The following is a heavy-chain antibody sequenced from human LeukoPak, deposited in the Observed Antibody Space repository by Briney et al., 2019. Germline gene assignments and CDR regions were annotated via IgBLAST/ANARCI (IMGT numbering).Heavy chain of an antibody. CDR2: IYYSGST. Sequence: SQTLSLTCTVPGGSISSGGYYWSWIRQHPGKGLEWIGFIYYSGSTYYNPSLKSRVTISVDTSKNHFSLKVSSVTAADTAVYYCARWSPYYFDYWGQGTLVTVSS. CDR3: ARWSPYYFDY. D-gene: IGHD2-15*01. CDR1: GGSISSGGYY. J-gene: IGHJ4*02. V-gene: IGHV4-31*03.